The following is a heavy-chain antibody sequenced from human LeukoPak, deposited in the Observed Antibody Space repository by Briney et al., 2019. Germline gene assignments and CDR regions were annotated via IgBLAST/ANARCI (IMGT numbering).Heavy chain of an antibody. D-gene: IGHD6-13*01. J-gene: IGHJ6*02. Sequence: PGRSLRLSCTASGFTFGDYAMSWVRQAPGKGLEWVGFIRSKAYGGTTEYAASVKGRFTISRDDSKSIAYLQMNSLKTEVAAVYYCTRVPGIAAAGLFYYYGMDVWGQGTTVTVSS. CDR2: IRSKAYGGTT. CDR3: TRVPGIAAAGLFYYYGMDV. CDR1: GFTFGDYA. V-gene: IGHV3-49*04.